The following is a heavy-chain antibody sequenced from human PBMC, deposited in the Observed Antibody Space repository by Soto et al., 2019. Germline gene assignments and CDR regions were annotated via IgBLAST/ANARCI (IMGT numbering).Heavy chain of an antibody. V-gene: IGHV4-61*01. CDR2: IHYFGST. CDR3: ARGGSYVGFDS. CDR1: GGSLNSSSHY. J-gene: IGHJ4*02. D-gene: IGHD1-26*01. Sequence: QVQLQESGPGLVKPSETLSLTCTVSGGSLNSSSHYWSWIRQPPGKGLEWIGYIHYFGSTKYNPSLESRVIISVDTSKNQSSLKVPSVTAADTAIYFCARGGSYVGFDSWGQRARVTVSS.